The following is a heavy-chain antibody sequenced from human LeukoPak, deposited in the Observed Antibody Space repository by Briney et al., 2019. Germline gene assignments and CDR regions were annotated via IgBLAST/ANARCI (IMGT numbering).Heavy chain of an antibody. V-gene: IGHV4-61*02. CDR2: IYTSGST. CDR3: ARAKSGYDYRGFGYYYYYMDV. Sequence: PSETLSLTCTVSGGSISSGSYYWSWIRQPAGKGLEWIGRIYTSGSTNYNPSLKSRVTISVDTSKNQFSLKLSSVTAADTAVYYCARAKSGYDYRGFGYYYYYMDVWGKGTTVTVSS. J-gene: IGHJ6*03. CDR1: GGSISSGSYY. D-gene: IGHD5-12*01.